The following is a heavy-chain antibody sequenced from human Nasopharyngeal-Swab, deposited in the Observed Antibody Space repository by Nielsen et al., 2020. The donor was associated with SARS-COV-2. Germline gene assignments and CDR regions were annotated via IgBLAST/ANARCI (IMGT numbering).Heavy chain of an antibody. CDR3: AREWVGATPYFDY. Sequence: GESLKISCAASGFTFSSYAMHWVRQAPGKGLEWVAVISYDGSNKYYADSVKGRFTISRDNSKNTLYLQMNSLRAEDTAAYYCAREWVGATPYFDYWGQGTLVTVSS. CDR1: GFTFSSYA. J-gene: IGHJ4*02. CDR2: ISYDGSNK. D-gene: IGHD1-26*01. V-gene: IGHV3-30*04.